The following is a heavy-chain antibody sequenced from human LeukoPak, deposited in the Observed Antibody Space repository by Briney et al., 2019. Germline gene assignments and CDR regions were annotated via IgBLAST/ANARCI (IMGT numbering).Heavy chain of an antibody. J-gene: IGHJ3*02. CDR1: GFTFSSYG. CDR2: ISGGGDGT. CDR3: AKARRTVDAFDI. Sequence: GGSLRLSCAASGFTSGFTFSSYGMSFFRQAPGKGLEWVSHISGGGDGTYYADSVKGRFTISRDNSKNTLFLQMKRLRAEDTALYFCAKARRTVDAFDIWGQGTGVIVSS. D-gene: IGHD1-1*01. V-gene: IGHV3-23*01.